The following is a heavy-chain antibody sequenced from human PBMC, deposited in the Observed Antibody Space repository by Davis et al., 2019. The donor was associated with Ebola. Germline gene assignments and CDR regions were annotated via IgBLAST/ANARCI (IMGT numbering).Heavy chain of an antibody. V-gene: IGHV3-23*01. D-gene: IGHD5-12*01. Sequence: PGGSLRLSCAASGFSFSSYGMNWVRQAPGQGLEWVSGISANGANTFYADSVEGRFTITRDNSRDTLHLDISSLRVEDTAMYYCVKDYNGYDWGQGTLVTVSS. CDR3: VKDYNGYD. CDR2: ISANGANT. J-gene: IGHJ4*02. CDR1: GFSFSSYG.